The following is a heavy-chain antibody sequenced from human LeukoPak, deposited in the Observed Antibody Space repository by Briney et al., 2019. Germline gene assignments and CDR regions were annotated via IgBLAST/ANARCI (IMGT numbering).Heavy chain of an antibody. CDR1: GGSISSNSYY. Sequence: SETLSLTCTVSGGSISSNSYYWGWVRQPPGEGLEWIGSIYYSGSTYYNPSLKSRVTISVDTSKNQFSLKLSFVTAADTAVYYCARIRGYSYGTLDYWGQGTLVTVSS. CDR2: IYYSGST. D-gene: IGHD5-18*01. CDR3: ARIRGYSYGTLDY. J-gene: IGHJ4*02. V-gene: IGHV4-39*01.